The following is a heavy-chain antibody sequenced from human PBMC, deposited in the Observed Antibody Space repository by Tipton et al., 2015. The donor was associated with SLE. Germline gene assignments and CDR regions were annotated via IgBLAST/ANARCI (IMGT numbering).Heavy chain of an antibody. J-gene: IGHJ4*02. CDR2: SQSKTDGGTT. Sequence: GSLRLSCSASGLLFRNAWVGWVRQAPGTGLEWVGWSQSKTDGGTTDFAAPAKGRFTISIDDSKSTSYLQMNSLMTEDTAVYHCTTTSQVPKRGDYRGYFDSWGQGTVVTVSS. V-gene: IGHV3-15*01. D-gene: IGHD4-17*01. CDR1: GLLFRNAW. CDR3: TTTSQVPKRGDYRGYFDS.